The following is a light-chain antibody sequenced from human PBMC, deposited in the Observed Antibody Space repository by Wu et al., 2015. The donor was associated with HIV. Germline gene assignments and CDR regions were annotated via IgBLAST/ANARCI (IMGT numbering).Light chain of an antibody. J-gene: IGKJ1*01. CDR2: SAA. CDR3: QQYREWPRT. CDR1: QTVGRK. Sequence: EILMTQSPATLSVSPGERATLSCRSSQTVGRKVAWYQQRPGQAPRILIHSAATRAAEVPARFSGGGSETEFTLTISSLQSEDFAIYYCQQYREWPRTFGRG. V-gene: IGKV3-15*01.